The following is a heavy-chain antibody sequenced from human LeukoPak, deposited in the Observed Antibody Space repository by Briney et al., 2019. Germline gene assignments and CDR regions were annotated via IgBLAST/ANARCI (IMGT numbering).Heavy chain of an antibody. CDR3: ARRITGPASDSFDY. CDR2: IAYSGST. D-gene: IGHD1-20*01. V-gene: IGHV4-39*01. Sequence: KPSETLSLTCTVYGGSISSSSYYWGWVRQPPGRGREWIASIAYSGSTYYNPSLKSRVPISVDTSKNQFSLKVISVTAADTAVYYCARRITGPASDSFDYWGQGTLVTVSS. CDR1: GGSISSSSYY. J-gene: IGHJ4*02.